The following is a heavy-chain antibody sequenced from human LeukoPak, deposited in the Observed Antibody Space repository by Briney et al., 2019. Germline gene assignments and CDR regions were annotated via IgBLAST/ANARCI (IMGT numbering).Heavy chain of an antibody. V-gene: IGHV3-30*18. J-gene: IGHJ3*02. D-gene: IGHD4-17*01. CDR2: ISYDGSNK. CDR1: GFTFSNYG. CDR3: ANIATVTSTGDAFDI. Sequence: PGGSLRLSCAASGFTFSNYGMHWVRQAPGKGLEWVAVISYDGSNKYYADSVKGRFTISRDNSKNTLYLQMNSLRAEDTAVYYCANIATVTSTGDAFDIWGQGTKVPVSS.